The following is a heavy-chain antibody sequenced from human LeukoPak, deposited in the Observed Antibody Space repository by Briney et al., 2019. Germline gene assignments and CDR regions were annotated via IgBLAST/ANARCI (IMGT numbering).Heavy chain of an antibody. D-gene: IGHD2-2*01. CDR3: ARDGRFGDPYCSSTSCPYDASDI. J-gene: IGHJ3*02. Sequence: SETLSLTCTVSGGSVSSGSYYWSWIRQPPGKGLEWIGYIYYSGSTNYNPSLKSRVTISVDTSKNQFSLKLSSVTAADTAVYYCARDGRFGDPYCSSTSCPYDASDIWGQGTMVTVSS. V-gene: IGHV4-61*01. CDR2: IYYSGST. CDR1: GGSVSSGSYY.